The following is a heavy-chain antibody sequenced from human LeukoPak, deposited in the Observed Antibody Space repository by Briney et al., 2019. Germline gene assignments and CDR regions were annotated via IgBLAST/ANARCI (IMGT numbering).Heavy chain of an antibody. CDR3: ARPKSRLSWFDP. J-gene: IGHJ5*02. CDR2: IYYSGST. Sequence: SETLSLTCTVSGGSISSSSYYWGWIRQPPGKGLEWIGSIYYSGSTYYNPSLKSRVTISVDTSKNQFSLKLRSVTAADTAVYYCARPKSRLSWFDPWGQGTLVTVSS. CDR1: GGSISSSSYY. V-gene: IGHV4-39*01.